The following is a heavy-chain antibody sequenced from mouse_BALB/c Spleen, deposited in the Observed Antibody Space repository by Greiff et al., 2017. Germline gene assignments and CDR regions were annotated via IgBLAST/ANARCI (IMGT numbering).Heavy chain of an antibody. D-gene: IGHD2-4*01. V-gene: IGHV1S137*01. J-gene: IGHJ3*01. CDR2: ISTYYGDA. CDR3: ARGITRGPWFAY. Sequence: VKLQESGAELVRPGVSVKISCKGSGYTFTDYAMHWVKQSHAKSLEWIGVISTYYGDASYNQKFKGKATMTVDKSSSTAYMELARLTSEDSAIYYCARGITRGPWFAYWGQGTLVTVSA. CDR1: GYTFTDYA.